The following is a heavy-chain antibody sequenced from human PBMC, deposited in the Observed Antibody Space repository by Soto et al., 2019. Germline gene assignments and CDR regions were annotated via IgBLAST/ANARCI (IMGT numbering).Heavy chain of an antibody. Sequence: QVQLQESGPGLVKPSQTLSLTCTVSGGSISSGGYYWSWIRQHPGKGLEWIGYIYYSGSTYYNPSLKSRVTISVDTSKNQFSLKLSSVTAADAAVYYCARGAGDSSGYYIPANWFDPWGQGTLVTVSS. D-gene: IGHD3-22*01. CDR3: ARGAGDSSGYYIPANWFDP. CDR1: GGSISSGGYY. V-gene: IGHV4-31*03. CDR2: IYYSGST. J-gene: IGHJ5*02.